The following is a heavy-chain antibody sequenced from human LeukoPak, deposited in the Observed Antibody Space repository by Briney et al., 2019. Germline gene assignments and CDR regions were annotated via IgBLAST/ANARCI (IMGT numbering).Heavy chain of an antibody. CDR3: ARGTGGYCSSTSCLNWFDP. Sequence: SVNVSCTASGGTFSIYAISWVRQAPGQGLEWMGGIIPIFGTANYAQKFQGRVTITADESTSTAYMELSSLRSEDTAVYYCARGTGGYCSSTSCLNWFDPWGQGTLVTVSS. CDR2: IIPIFGTA. J-gene: IGHJ5*02. D-gene: IGHD2-2*01. CDR1: GGTFSIYA. V-gene: IGHV1-69*13.